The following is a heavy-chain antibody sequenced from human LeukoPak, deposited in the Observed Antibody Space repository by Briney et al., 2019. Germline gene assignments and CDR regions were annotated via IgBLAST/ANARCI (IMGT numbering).Heavy chain of an antibody. Sequence: PSETLSLTCTVSGGSISGTYYWSWIRQPPEKGLEWIGYIYYTGTTDSNPSLKSRVTISLDTSKNQFSLNLSSVTAADTAVYYCARRWVYDKRAFDAWGQGTMVTVSS. CDR1: GGSISGTYY. D-gene: IGHD3-16*01. J-gene: IGHJ3*01. V-gene: IGHV4-59*08. CDR3: ARRWVYDKRAFDA. CDR2: IYYTGTT.